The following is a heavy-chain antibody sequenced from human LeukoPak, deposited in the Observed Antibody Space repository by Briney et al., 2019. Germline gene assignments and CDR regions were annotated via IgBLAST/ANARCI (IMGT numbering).Heavy chain of an antibody. V-gene: IGHV3-48*01. J-gene: IGHJ6*02. D-gene: IGHD2-15*01. Sequence: GGSLRLSCAASGFTFSSYSMNWVRQAPGKGLEWVSYISSSSSTIYYADSVKGRFTVSRDNAKNSLYLQMNSLRAEDTAVYYCALGYRSGGSCYYYYYGMDVWGQGTTVTVSS. CDR3: ALGYRSGGSCYYYYYGMDV. CDR1: GFTFSSYS. CDR2: ISSSSSTI.